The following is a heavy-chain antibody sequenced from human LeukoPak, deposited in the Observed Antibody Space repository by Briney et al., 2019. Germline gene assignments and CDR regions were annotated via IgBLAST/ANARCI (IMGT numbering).Heavy chain of an antibody. V-gene: IGHV3-74*01. CDR1: GFTFSSYA. CDR2: INSDGSST. D-gene: IGHD2-15*01. Sequence: GGSLRLSCAASGFTFSSYAMSWVRQAPGKGLEWVSLINSDGSSTTYADSVKGRFTISRDNAKNSLYLQMNSLRAEDTAVYYCEGGRFFRGADYWGQGTLVTVSS. CDR3: EGGRFFRGADY. J-gene: IGHJ4*02.